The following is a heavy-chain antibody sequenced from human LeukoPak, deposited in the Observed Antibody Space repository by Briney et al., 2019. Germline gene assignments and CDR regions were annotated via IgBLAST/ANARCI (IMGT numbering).Heavy chain of an antibody. CDR2: IYSGGST. V-gene: IGHV3-53*05. CDR3: AKDGYGSGSYTYYYYYYYMDV. J-gene: IGHJ6*03. Sequence: GGSLRLSCAASGFTVSSNYMSWVRQAPGKGLEWVSIIYSGGSTFYADSVKGRFTISRDNSKNTLYLQMNSLRAEDTAVYYCAKDGYGSGSYTYYYYYYYMDVWGKGTTVTISS. CDR1: GFTVSSNY. D-gene: IGHD3-10*01.